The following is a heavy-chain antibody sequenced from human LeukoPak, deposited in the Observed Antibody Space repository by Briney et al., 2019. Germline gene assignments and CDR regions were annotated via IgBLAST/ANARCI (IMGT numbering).Heavy chain of an antibody. J-gene: IGHJ4*02. CDR3: ARDLEVYDPSIAAG. V-gene: IGHV1-2*02. CDR2: INPNSGGT. D-gene: IGHD6-6*01. Sequence: ASVKVSCKASGYTFTGYYMHWVRQAPGQGLEWMGWINPNSGGTNYAQKFQGRVTMTRDTSISTAYMELSRLRSDDTAVYYCARDLEVYDPSIAAGWGQGTLVTVSS. CDR1: GYTFTGYY.